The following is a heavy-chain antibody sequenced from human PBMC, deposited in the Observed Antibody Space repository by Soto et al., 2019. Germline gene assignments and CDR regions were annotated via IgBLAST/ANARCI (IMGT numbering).Heavy chain of an antibody. CDR1: GDSVSSNSAA. CDR3: ARDRRAAADHYYYYGMDV. V-gene: IGHV6-1*01. J-gene: IGHJ6*02. CDR2: TYYRSKWYN. Sequence: SQTLSLTCAISGDSVSSNSAAWNWIRQSPSRGLEWPGRTYYRSKWYNDYAVSVKSRITINPDTSKNQFSLQLNSVTPEDTAVYYCARDRRAAADHYYYYGMDVWGQGTTVTVSS. D-gene: IGHD6-13*01.